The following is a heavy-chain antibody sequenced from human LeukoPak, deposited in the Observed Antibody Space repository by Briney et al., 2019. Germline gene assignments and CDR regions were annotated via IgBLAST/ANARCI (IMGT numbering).Heavy chain of an antibody. J-gene: IGHJ4*02. CDR1: GFSFSDYV. CDR2: ISGSGATT. V-gene: IGHV3-23*01. Sequence: GGSLRLSCAAAGFSFSDYVMSWVRDAPGKGLEWGSAISGSGATTYYADSVEGRFTITRDNSRNTLLLQMNGLRAEDTAVYYCAFRLRDYVWGSYSDWGQGTLVSVSS. CDR3: AFRLRDYVWGSYSD. D-gene: IGHD3-16*01.